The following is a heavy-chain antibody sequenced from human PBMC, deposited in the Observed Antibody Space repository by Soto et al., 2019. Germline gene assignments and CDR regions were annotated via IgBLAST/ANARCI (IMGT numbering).Heavy chain of an antibody. V-gene: IGHV1-3*04. Sequence: ASVKVSCKASGYSFTDYALRYLRQAPGQRLEWMGWINTGNGNTKYSQKFQGRVAITRDASASTAYMELSSLRSEDSAVYFCARSRSTSWPFDYWGQGTPVTVS. CDR3: ARSRSTSWPFDY. J-gene: IGHJ4*02. CDR2: INTGNGNT. D-gene: IGHD2-15*01. CDR1: GYSFTDYA.